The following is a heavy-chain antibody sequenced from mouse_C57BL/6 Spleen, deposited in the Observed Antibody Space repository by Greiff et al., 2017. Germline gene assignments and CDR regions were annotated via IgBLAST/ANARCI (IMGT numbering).Heavy chain of an antibody. CDR3: ARGDFDY. CDR2: IGPSASYT. CDR1: GFTFTSYW. Sequence: QVQLQQPGAELVKPGASVKLSCKASGFTFTSYWMQWVKQRPGQGLEWIGEIGPSASYTNYKQTFKRKATLTVNTSSSTAYMQLSSLTSEDSAVYYCARGDFDYWGQGTTLTVSS. V-gene: IGHV1-50*01. J-gene: IGHJ2*01.